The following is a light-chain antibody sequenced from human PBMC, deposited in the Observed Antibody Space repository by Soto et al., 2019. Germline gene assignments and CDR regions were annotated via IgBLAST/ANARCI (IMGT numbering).Light chain of an antibody. J-gene: IGKJ2*01. CDR1: QSVSSY. V-gene: IGKV3-11*01. CDR2: DAS. CDR3: QQRSNWPQYT. Sequence: EIVLTQSPATLSLSPGERATLSCRASQSVSSYLAWYQQKPGQAPRLLIYDASNRATGIPARFSGSGSGTVFTRTISSLDPEDFAVYYCQQRSNWPQYTFGQGTKLEIK.